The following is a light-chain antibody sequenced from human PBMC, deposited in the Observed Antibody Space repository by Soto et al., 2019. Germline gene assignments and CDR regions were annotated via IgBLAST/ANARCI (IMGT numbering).Light chain of an antibody. Sequence: QSVLTQTPSASGTPGQRVTISCSGSNSNMGRNYVYWYQQVPGTAPKLLMYRNDVRPSGVPGRITGSKSGTSASLAISGLRSEDEADYYCAVWDNSLNGVAFGGGTKLTVL. J-gene: IGLJ2*01. CDR1: NSNMGRNY. V-gene: IGLV1-47*01. CDR3: AVWDNSLNGVA. CDR2: RND.